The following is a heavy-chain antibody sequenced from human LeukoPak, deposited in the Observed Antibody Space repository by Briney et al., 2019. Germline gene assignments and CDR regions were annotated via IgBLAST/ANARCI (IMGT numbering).Heavy chain of an antibody. D-gene: IGHD3-10*01. J-gene: IGHJ4*02. CDR3: AKVVRWFGEFHEYYFDY. CDR2: ISGSGGST. Sequence: GGSLRLSCAASGFTFSSYAMSWVRQAPGKGLEWVSTISGSGGSTYYADSVKGRFTISRDNSKNTLYLQMNSLRAEDTAVYYCAKVVRWFGEFHEYYFDYWGQGTLVTVSS. CDR1: GFTFSSYA. V-gene: IGHV3-23*01.